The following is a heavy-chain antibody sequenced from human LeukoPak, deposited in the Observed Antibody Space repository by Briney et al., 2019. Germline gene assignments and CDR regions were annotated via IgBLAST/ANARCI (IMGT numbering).Heavy chain of an antibody. Sequence: GGSLRLSCAASGFTFSSYSMNWVRQAPGKGLEWISYISTSSSTIYYADSVKGRFTISRDNAKNSLFLQMSSVRAEDTAVYFCVRVVRYRLGGNYYYYMDVWGKGATVTVSS. CDR1: GFTFSSYS. J-gene: IGHJ6*03. CDR2: ISTSSSTI. CDR3: VRVVRYRLGGNYYYYMDV. V-gene: IGHV3-48*04. D-gene: IGHD5-18*01.